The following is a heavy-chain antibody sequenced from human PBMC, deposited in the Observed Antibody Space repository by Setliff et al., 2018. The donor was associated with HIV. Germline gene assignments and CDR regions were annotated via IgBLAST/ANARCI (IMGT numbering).Heavy chain of an antibody. CDR2: INHSGST. J-gene: IGHJ6*03. Sequence: SETLSLTCAVYGGSFSDYYWSWIRQPPEKGLEWIGEINHSGSTNYNLSLKSRVTIAVDTSKNQVSLRLSSVTAADTGVYYCARHRDPPGTSWIFYYYYMDLWGGGTTVTVSS. CDR1: GGSFSDYY. D-gene: IGHD2-2*01. V-gene: IGHV4-34*01. CDR3: ARHRDPPGTSWIFYYYYMDL.